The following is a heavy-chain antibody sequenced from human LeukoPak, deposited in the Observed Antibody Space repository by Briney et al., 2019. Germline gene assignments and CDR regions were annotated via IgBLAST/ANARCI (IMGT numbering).Heavy chain of an antibody. V-gene: IGHV4-39*01. CDR3: ARLQDSGWSFHDY. Sequence: SETLSLTCTVSGGSISSSNYYWGWIRQPPGKGLEWIGSIYYSGSTYYNPSLKSRVTISVDTSKNQFSLKLSSVTAADTAVYYCARLQDSGWSFHDYWGQGTLVTVSS. J-gene: IGHJ4*02. CDR1: GGSISSSNYY. D-gene: IGHD6-19*01. CDR2: IYYSGST.